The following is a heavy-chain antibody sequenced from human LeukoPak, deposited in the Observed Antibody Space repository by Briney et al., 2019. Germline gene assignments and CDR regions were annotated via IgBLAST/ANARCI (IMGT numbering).Heavy chain of an antibody. Sequence: SETLSLTCTVSGGSISSYYWSWIRQPPGKGLEWIGEINHSGSTNYNPSLKSRVTISVDTSKNQFSLKLSSVTAADTAVYYCARGYYYDSSGYYSWGQGTLVTVSS. J-gene: IGHJ4*02. CDR3: ARGYYYDSSGYYS. D-gene: IGHD3-22*01. CDR1: GGSISSYY. V-gene: IGHV4-34*01. CDR2: INHSGST.